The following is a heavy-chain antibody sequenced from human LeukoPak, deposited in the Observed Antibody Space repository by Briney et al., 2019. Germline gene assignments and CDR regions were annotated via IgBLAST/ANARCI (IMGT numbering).Heavy chain of an antibody. CDR2: MNPNSGNT. V-gene: IGHV1-8*01. J-gene: IGHJ5*02. CDR1: GYTFTSYD. CDR3: ARVDYGDYGSDP. Sequence: ASVKVSCKASGYTFTSYDINWVRQATGQGPEWMGWMNPNSGNTGYAQKFQGRVTMTRNTSISTAYMELSSLRSEDTAVYYCARVDYGDYGSDPWGQGTLVTVSS. D-gene: IGHD4-17*01.